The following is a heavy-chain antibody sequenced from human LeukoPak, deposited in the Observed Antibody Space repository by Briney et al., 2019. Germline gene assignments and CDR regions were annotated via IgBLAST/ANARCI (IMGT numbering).Heavy chain of an antibody. CDR2: LYYSGST. D-gene: IGHD3-10*01. J-gene: IGHJ3*02. Sequence: KPSETLSLTCIVSGGSIGSYYWSWIRQPPGKGLEWIGYLYYSGSTNSNPSLKSRVTMSVDTSKNQFSLKLRSVTAADTAVYYCARGGSGISNAFDIWGQGTMVTVSS. CDR3: ARGGSGISNAFDI. V-gene: IGHV4-59*01. CDR1: GGSIGSYY.